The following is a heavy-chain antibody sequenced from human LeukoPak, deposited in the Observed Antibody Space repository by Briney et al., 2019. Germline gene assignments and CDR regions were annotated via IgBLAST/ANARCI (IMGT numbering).Heavy chain of an antibody. Sequence: ASVKVSCKASGYTFTSYDINWVRQAPGQGLEWMGWMNPNSGNTGYAQKFQGRVTMTRNTSISTACRELSSLRSDGRAVYYCARGLTGEHYGGQGTLVTVSS. D-gene: IGHD7-27*01. CDR3: ARGLTGEHY. CDR2: MNPNSGNT. V-gene: IGHV1-8*02. CDR1: GYTFTSYD. J-gene: IGHJ4*02.